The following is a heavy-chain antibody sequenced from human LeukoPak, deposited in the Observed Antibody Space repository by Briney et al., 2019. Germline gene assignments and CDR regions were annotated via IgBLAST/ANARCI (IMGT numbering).Heavy chain of an antibody. CDR3: ARRGPPRGFDI. Sequence: SETLSLTCTVSCRYNNSSIYQWGWIRQPPGEGLEWIGSIYYTGTTYYNLSLKSRLTMSVDTSNNQFSLKLTSVTAADTAVYYGARRGPPRGFDIWGQGAMVTVSS. V-gene: IGHV4-39*01. CDR1: CRYNNSSIYQ. J-gene: IGHJ3*02. D-gene: IGHD3-10*01. CDR2: IYYTGTT.